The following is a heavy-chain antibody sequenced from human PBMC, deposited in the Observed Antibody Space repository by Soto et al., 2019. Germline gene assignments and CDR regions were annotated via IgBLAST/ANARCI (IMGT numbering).Heavy chain of an antibody. Sequence: GGSLRLSCAASGFTFSSYAMSWVRQAPGKGLEWVSAISGSGGSTYYADSVKGRFTISRDNSKNTLYLQMYSLGAEDTAVYYCAKAPGDSSGYYSDWGQGTLVTVSS. CDR2: ISGSGGST. D-gene: IGHD3-22*01. CDR3: AKAPGDSSGYYSD. J-gene: IGHJ4*02. V-gene: IGHV3-23*01. CDR1: GFTFSSYA.